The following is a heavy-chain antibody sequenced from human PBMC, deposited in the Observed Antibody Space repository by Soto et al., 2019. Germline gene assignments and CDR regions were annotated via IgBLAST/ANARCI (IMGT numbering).Heavy chain of an antibody. CDR2: TRNKANSYTT. D-gene: IGHD3-22*01. Sequence: GGSLRLSCASSGFTFSDHYMDWVRQAPGKGLEWVGRTRNKANSYTTEYAASVKGRFTISRDDSKNSLYLQMNSLKTEDTAVYYCARALKGIYYDSSGYYSYYYYGMDVWGQGTTVTVSS. CDR1: GFTFSDHY. CDR3: ARALKGIYYDSSGYYSYYYYGMDV. V-gene: IGHV3-72*01. J-gene: IGHJ6*02.